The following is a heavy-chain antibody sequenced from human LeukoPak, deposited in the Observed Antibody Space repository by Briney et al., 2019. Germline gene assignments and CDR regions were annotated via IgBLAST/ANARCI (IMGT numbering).Heavy chain of an antibody. CDR3: ARFPPTGDYVAPFDY. Sequence: PSETLSLTCTVSGGSISSYYWSWIRQPAGKGLEWIGRIYTSGSTNYNPSLKSRVTMSVDTSKNQFSLKLSSVTAADTAVYYCARFPPTGDYVAPFDYWGQGTLVTVSS. CDR1: GGSISSYY. J-gene: IGHJ4*02. CDR2: IYTSGST. D-gene: IGHD4-17*01. V-gene: IGHV4-4*07.